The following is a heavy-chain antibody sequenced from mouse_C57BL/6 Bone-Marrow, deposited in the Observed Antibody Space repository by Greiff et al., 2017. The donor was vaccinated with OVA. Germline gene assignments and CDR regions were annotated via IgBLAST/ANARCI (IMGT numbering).Heavy chain of an antibody. D-gene: IGHD3-2*02. Sequence: VKLMESDAELVKPGASVKISCKVSGYTFTDHTTHWMKQRPEQGLEWIGYIYPRDGSTKYNEKFKSKATLTVDTSSSTAYMQLSSLTSEDSAVYYCARCGSSGPFAYWGQGTLVTVSA. CDR2: IYPRDGST. J-gene: IGHJ3*01. V-gene: IGHV1-78*01. CDR3: ARCGSSGPFAY. CDR1: GYTFTDHT.